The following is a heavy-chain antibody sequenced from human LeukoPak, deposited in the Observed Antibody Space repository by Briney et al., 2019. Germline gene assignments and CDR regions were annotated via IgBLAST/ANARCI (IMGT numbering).Heavy chain of an antibody. CDR1: GFTFSSYA. D-gene: IGHD3-22*01. CDR2: ITYDGSNE. V-gene: IGHV3-30*04. Sequence: GRSLRLSCAASGFTFSSYAMHWVRQAPGRGLEWVAVITYDGSNEYYADSVKGRFTISRDNSKNTLYLQMNSLRAADTGVYYRARAPSEIGGYYPEYFRHWGQGTLVIVSS. CDR3: ARAPSEIGGYYPEYFRH. J-gene: IGHJ1*01.